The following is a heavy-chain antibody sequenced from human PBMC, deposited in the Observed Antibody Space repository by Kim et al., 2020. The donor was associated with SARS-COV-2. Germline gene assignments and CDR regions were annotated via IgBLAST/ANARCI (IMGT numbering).Heavy chain of an antibody. V-gene: IGHV4-59*13. CDR2: IYYSGST. CDR1: GGSISSYY. J-gene: IGHJ4*02. CDR3: ARDFGSGAAADY. Sequence: SETLSLTCTVSGGSISSYYWSWIRQPPGKGLEWIGYIYYSGSTNYNPSLKSRVTISVDTSKNQFSLKLSSVTAADTAAYYCARDFGSGAAADYWGQGTLVTVSS. D-gene: IGHD6-13*01.